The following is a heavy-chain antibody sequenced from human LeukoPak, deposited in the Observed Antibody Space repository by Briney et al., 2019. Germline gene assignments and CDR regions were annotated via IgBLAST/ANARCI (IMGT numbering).Heavy chain of an antibody. CDR2: ITADSGTT. J-gene: IGHJ4*02. Sequence: PGGSLRLSCAVSGFTFSTKSMNWVRQAPGKVLEWVSYITADSGTTYYADSVKGRFTISRGNAKNSLFLQMNSLRDEDTAVYYCASRDYFDYWGQGTLVTVSS. V-gene: IGHV3-48*02. CDR1: GFTFSTKS. CDR3: ASRDYFDY.